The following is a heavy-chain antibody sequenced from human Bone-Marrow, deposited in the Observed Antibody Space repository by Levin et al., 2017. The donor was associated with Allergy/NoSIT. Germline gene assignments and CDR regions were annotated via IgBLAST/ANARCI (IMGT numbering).Heavy chain of an antibody. CDR1: GFTFSNYA. Sequence: GGSLRLSCAASGFTFSNYAMTWVRQAPEKGLEWVSVISGSGGNTYYADSVKGRFTISRDNSKNTLYLQMNSLRAEDTAVYYCAMPIGGSYSYYFDYWGQGALVTVSS. J-gene: IGHJ4*02. CDR3: AMPIGGSYSYYFDY. CDR2: ISGSGGNT. D-gene: IGHD3-10*01. V-gene: IGHV3-23*01.